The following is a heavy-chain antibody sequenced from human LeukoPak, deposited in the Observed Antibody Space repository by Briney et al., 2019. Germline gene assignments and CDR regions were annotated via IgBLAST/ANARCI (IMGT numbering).Heavy chain of an antibody. Sequence: PSQTLSLTCTVSGDSISNGAYYWNWVRHHPGKGLEWIGYIYYSGSTYYNPSLKSRVTISVDTSKNQFSLKLSSVTAADTAVYYCASGFGSSSWFGYYYYYMDVWGKGTTVTVSS. D-gene: IGHD6-13*01. CDR1: GDSISNGAYY. CDR3: ASGFGSSSWFGYYYYYMDV. CDR2: IYYSGST. V-gene: IGHV4-31*03. J-gene: IGHJ6*03.